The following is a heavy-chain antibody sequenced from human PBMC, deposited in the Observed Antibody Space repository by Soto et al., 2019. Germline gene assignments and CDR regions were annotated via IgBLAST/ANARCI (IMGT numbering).Heavy chain of an antibody. J-gene: IGHJ4*02. V-gene: IGHV1-8*01. D-gene: IGHD6-19*01. CDR2: MNPNSGNT. CDR3: ARDSSGWARGPFGY. CDR1: GYTFTSYD. Sequence: ASVKVSCKASGYTFTSYDINWVRQATGQGLEWMGWMNPNSGNTGYAQKFQGRVTMTRNTSISTAYMEPSSLRSEDTAVYYCARDSSGWARGPFGYWGQGTLVTVSS.